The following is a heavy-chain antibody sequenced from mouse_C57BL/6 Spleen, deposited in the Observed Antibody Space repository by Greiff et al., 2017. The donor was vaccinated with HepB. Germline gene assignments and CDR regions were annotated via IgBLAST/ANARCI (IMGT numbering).Heavy chain of an antibody. CDR3: AREAYSNSAY. CDR1: GYTFTSFG. D-gene: IGHD2-5*01. J-gene: IGHJ3*01. V-gene: IGHV1-81*01. Sequence: VQLQQSGAELARPGASVKLSCKASGYTFTSFGISWVKQRTGQGLEWIGEIYPRSGNTYYNEKFKGKATLTADKSSSTAYMELRSLTSEDSAVYFCAREAYSNSAYWGQGTLVTVSA. CDR2: IYPRSGNT.